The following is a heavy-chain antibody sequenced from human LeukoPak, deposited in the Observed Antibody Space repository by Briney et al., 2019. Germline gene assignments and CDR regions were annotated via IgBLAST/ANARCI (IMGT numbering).Heavy chain of an antibody. CDR1: EFIFSSYV. CDR2: ISGSGDIT. Sequence: TGGSLRLSCAASEFIFSSYVMSWVRQAPGKGLEWVSSISGSGDITYYADSVKGRFTISRDNSKNTLFLQMNSLRAEDTAVYYCAKDGKSWSTSCYGYWGQGTLVTVSS. V-gene: IGHV3-23*01. D-gene: IGHD2-2*01. CDR3: AKDGKSWSTSCYGY. J-gene: IGHJ4*02.